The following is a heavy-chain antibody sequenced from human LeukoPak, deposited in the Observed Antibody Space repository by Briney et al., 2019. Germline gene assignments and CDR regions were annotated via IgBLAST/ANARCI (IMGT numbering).Heavy chain of an antibody. D-gene: IGHD3-22*01. J-gene: IGHJ6*03. V-gene: IGHV3-7*03. CDR1: GFTFSIYS. CDR3: ATWGARGSSGYWDMDV. CDR2: IKQDGSEK. Sequence: GGSLRLSCAASGFTFSIYSMSWVRQAPGKGLEWVANIKQDGSEKYYVDSVKGRFTISRDNAKNSLYLQMNSLRAEDTAMYFCATWGARGSSGYWDMDVWGKGTTVTVSS.